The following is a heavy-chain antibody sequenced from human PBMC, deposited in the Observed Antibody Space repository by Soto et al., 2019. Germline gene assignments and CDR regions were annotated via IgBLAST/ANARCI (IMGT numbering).Heavy chain of an antibody. J-gene: IGHJ5*02. D-gene: IGHD3-22*01. Sequence: LRLSCAASGFTFSSYCMSWARQAPGKGLEWVANIKQDGSEKYYVDSVKGRFTISRDNAKNSLYLQMNSLRAEDTAVYYCARGSEYDSSGYYWFDPWGQGTLVTVSS. CDR2: IKQDGSEK. CDR3: ARGSEYDSSGYYWFDP. V-gene: IGHV3-7*03. CDR1: GFTFSSYC.